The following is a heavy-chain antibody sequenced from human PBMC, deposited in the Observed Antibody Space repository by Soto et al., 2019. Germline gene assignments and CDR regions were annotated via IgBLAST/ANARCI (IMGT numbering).Heavy chain of an antibody. V-gene: IGHV4-59*08. J-gene: IGHJ6*03. Sequence: SETLSLTCTVSGGSISSYYWSWIRQPPGKGLEWIGYIYYSGSTNYNPSLKSQVTISVDTSKNQFSLKLSSVTAADTAVYYCARRGYDILTGYYNAGGRYYYYMDVWGKGTTVTVSS. CDR1: GGSISSYY. CDR3: ARRGYDILTGYYNAGGRYYYYMDV. D-gene: IGHD3-9*01. CDR2: IYYSGST.